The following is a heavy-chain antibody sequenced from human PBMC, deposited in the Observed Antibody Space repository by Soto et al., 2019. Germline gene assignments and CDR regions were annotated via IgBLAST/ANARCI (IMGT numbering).Heavy chain of an antibody. V-gene: IGHV3-33*01. CDR3: ARDGGGYSYGYGGFDY. Sequence: QVQLVESGGGVVQPGRSLRLSCAASGFTFSSYGMHWVRQAPGKGLEWVAVIWYDGSNKYYADSVKGRFTISRENSKNTLYLQMNSLRAEDTAVYYCARDGGGYSYGYGGFDYWGQGTLVTVSS. D-gene: IGHD5-18*01. CDR1: GFTFSSYG. J-gene: IGHJ4*02. CDR2: IWYDGSNK.